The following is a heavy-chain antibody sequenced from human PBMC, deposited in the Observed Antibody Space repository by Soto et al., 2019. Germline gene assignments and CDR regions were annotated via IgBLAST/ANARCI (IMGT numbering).Heavy chain of an antibody. J-gene: IGHJ4*02. CDR2: INHSGST. D-gene: IGHD4-17*01. V-gene: IGHV4-34*01. Sequence: PSETLSLTCAVYGGSFSGYYWSWIRQPPGKGLEWIGEINHSGSTNYNPSLKSRVTISVDTSKNQFSLKLSSVTAADTAVYYCARGITTVVIDYWGQGTLVTVS. CDR3: ARGITTVVIDY. CDR1: GGSFSGYY.